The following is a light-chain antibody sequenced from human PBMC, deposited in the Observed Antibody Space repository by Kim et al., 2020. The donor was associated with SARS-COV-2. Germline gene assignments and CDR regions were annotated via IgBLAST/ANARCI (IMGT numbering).Light chain of an antibody. CDR2: EDN. J-gene: IGLJ2*01. CDR1: SGSIASKY. CDR3: QSFDTSSVV. Sequence: GKTVATSCTGSSGSIASKYVQWHQQRPGSAPTTVIYEDNERPSGVPDRFSGSIDSSSNSASLTISGLKTEDEAVYFCQSFDTSSVVFGGGTQLTVL. V-gene: IGLV6-57*02.